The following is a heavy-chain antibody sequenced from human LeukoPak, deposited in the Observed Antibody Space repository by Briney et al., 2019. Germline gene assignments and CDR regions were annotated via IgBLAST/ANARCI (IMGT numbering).Heavy chain of an antibody. Sequence: SEILSLTCAVYSGSFSGYYWIWIRQPPGKGLEWMGEINHSGSTNYNPSLKSRVTISVDTSKNQFSLKLSSVTAADTAVYYCARSLLWFGSHFDYWGQGTLVTVSS. V-gene: IGHV4-34*01. CDR1: SGSFSGYY. CDR2: INHSGST. CDR3: ARSLLWFGSHFDY. D-gene: IGHD3-10*01. J-gene: IGHJ4*02.